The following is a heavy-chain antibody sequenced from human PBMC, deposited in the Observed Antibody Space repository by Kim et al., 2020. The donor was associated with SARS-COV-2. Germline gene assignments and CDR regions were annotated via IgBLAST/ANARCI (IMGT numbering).Heavy chain of an antibody. D-gene: IGHD1-26*01. CDR2: INHYGNP. J-gene: IGHJ5*02. Sequence: SETLSLTCAVYGGSFSGYYWSWIRQPPGKGLEWIGQINHYGNPNNNPSLKSRITISLNTSTNKFSLKVRSWTAADTAAYYCAGNVSEKPPTPWGQGTLAT. CDR3: AGNVSEKPPTP. CDR1: GGSFSGYY. V-gene: IGHV4-34*01.